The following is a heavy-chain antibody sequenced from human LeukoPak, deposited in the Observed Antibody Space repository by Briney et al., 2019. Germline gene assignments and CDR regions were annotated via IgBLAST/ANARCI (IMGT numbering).Heavy chain of an antibody. Sequence: AGGSLRLSCAASGFTFSSYAMSWVRQAPGRGLEWVSAISGSGGSTYYADSVKGRFTISRDNSKNTLYLQMNSLRAEDTAVYYCAKKVTYSSSPFDYWGQGTLVTVSS. CDR2: ISGSGGST. V-gene: IGHV3-23*01. J-gene: IGHJ4*02. CDR1: GFTFSSYA. D-gene: IGHD6-13*01. CDR3: AKKVTYSSSPFDY.